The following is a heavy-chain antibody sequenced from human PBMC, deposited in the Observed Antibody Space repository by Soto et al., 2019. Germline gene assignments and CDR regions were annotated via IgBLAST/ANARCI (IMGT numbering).Heavy chain of an antibody. Sequence: QVHLVQSGAEVKKSGSSVKVSCKASEGTFSSYGINWVRQAPGQGLEWMGRIIPIFNVSDFAQTFQDRVTITAEESKSTAYMELSSLRSDDTAVYYCARDNGDSSYYYYGMDLWGQGTTVTVSS. CDR2: IIPIFNVS. D-gene: IGHD4-17*01. CDR3: ARDNGDSSYYYYGMDL. CDR1: EGTFSSYG. J-gene: IGHJ6*02. V-gene: IGHV1-69*12.